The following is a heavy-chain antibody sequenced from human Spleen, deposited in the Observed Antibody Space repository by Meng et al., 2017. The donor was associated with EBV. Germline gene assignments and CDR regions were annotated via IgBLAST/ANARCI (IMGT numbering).Heavy chain of an antibody. CDR2: INHSGST. D-gene: IGHD6-19*01. J-gene: IGHJ4*02. V-gene: IGHV4-34*01. CDR3: ARGIPQLLAPGEFDY. Sequence: AQLRQWGAVLLRPSETLSLTCAVYGGSFTYYYWSWIRQPPGKGLEWIGEINHSGSTKYNPSLKSRVTISVDTSKNQFSLKLSSVTAADTAVYYCARGIPQLLAPGEFDYWGQGTLVTVSS. CDR1: GGSFTYYY.